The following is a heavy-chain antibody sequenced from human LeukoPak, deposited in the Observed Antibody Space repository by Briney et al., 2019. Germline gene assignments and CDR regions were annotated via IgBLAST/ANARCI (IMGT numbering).Heavy chain of an antibody. D-gene: IGHD6-19*01. V-gene: IGHV3-9*01. CDR3: TKGGGSVAGTPPDY. J-gene: IGHJ4*02. CDR2: INRNSDNR. CDR1: GSTFNDYV. Sequence: PGMSLRLSCAASGSTFNDYVMHWVRQAPGKGLEWVSGINRNSDNRIYGDFVKGRFTISRDNAKKSLYLQMDNLRAEDTALYYCTKGGGSVAGTPPDYWGQGTLVTVSS.